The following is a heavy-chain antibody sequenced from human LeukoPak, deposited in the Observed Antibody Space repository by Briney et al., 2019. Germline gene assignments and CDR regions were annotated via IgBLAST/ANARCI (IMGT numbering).Heavy chain of an antibody. J-gene: IGHJ3*02. V-gene: IGHV3-66*01. CDR2: IYSGGNT. Sequence: GGSLRLSCAASGFTVSSNYMNWVRQAPGKGLEWVSVIYSGGNTYHADSVKGRFTISRDSSKNTVYLQMNSLRAEDTAVYYCARAPELYCSGGSCYPGAFDIWGQGTMVTVSS. CDR3: ARAPELYCSGGSCYPGAFDI. D-gene: IGHD2-15*01. CDR1: GFTVSSNY.